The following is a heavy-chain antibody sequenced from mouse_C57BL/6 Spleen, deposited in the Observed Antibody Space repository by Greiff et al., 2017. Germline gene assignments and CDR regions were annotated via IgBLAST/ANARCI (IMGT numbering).Heavy chain of an antibody. CDR2: INPNYGTT. CDR3: ASGHYYVSSYGYFDV. J-gene: IGHJ1*03. Sequence: EVQLLQSGPELVKPGASVKISCKASGYSFTDYNMNWVKQSNGKSLEWIGVINPNYGTTSYNQKFKGKVTLTVDQSSSTAYMQHNSLTSEDSAVYDCASGHYYVSSYGYFDVWGTGTTVTVSS. D-gene: IGHD1-1*01. CDR1: GYSFTDYN. V-gene: IGHV1-39*01.